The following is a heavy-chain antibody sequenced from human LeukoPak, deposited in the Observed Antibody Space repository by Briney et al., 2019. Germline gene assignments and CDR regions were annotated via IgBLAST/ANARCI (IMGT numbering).Heavy chain of an antibody. V-gene: IGHV3-33*08. D-gene: IGHD1-26*01. J-gene: IGHJ4*02. CDR1: GFTFSSYG. Sequence: GGSLRLSCAASGFTFSSYGMHWVRQAPGKGLEWVAVIWYGGSNKYYADSVKGRFTISRDNSKNTLYLQMNSLRAEDTAVYYCASLWELAYHFDYWGQGTLVTVSS. CDR2: IWYGGSNK. CDR3: ASLWELAYHFDY.